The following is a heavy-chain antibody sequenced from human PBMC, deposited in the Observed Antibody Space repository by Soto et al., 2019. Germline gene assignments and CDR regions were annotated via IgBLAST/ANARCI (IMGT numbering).Heavy chain of an antibody. D-gene: IGHD5-12*01. J-gene: IGHJ4*02. CDR1: GFTFEDYA. V-gene: IGHV3-43D*03. Sequence: HPGGSLRLSCAASGFTFEDYAMHWVRQAPGKGLEWVSLIRWDGGSTHYADSVKGRFTISRDNSKNSLYLQMNSLRAEDSALYYCVKDSFRGYRYPDYWGQGTLVTVSS. CDR3: VKDSFRGYRYPDY. CDR2: IRWDGGST.